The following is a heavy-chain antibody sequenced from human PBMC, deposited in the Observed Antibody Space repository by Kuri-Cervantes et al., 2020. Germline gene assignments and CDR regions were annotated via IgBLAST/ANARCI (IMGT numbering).Heavy chain of an antibody. CDR3: ARASDFSQQLVYYYYYDMDV. J-gene: IGHJ6*02. D-gene: IGHD6-13*01. Sequence: ASVKVSCKASGYTFTSYGISWVRQAPGQGLEWMGWISAYNGNTNYAQKLQGRVTMTTDTSTSTAYMELRSLRSDDTAVYYCARASDFSQQLVYYYYYDMDVWGQGTTVTVSS. CDR1: GYTFTSYG. CDR2: ISAYNGNT. V-gene: IGHV1-18*01.